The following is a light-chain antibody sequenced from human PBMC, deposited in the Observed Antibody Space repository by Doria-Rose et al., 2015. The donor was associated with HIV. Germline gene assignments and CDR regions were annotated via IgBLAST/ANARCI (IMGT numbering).Light chain of an antibody. CDR2: AAS. CDR1: QCISNF. V-gene: IGKV1-27*01. CDR3: QNYNSAPLT. J-gene: IGKJ4*01. Sequence: ASVGDRVTITCRASQCISNFLAWYQQKPGRVPKLLIYAASTLQSGVPSRFSGSGSGTDFSLTISTLQPEDVAIYYCQNYNSAPLTFGGGSKVEIK.